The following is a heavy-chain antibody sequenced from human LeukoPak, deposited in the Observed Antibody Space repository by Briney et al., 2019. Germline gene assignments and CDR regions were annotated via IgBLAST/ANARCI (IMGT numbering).Heavy chain of an antibody. J-gene: IGHJ5*02. CDR3: VRGNYRPKYSWFDP. D-gene: IGHD1-7*01. Sequence: SETLSLTCTVSGGSLSSYFWSWIRQPPGKGLEWIGYIYHSGSSFYNPSLKSRVTISVDTSKNQFSLKLSSVTAADTAVYYCVRGNYRPKYSWFDPWGQGTLVTVSS. CDR2: IYHSGSS. CDR1: GGSLSSYF. V-gene: IGHV4-59*01.